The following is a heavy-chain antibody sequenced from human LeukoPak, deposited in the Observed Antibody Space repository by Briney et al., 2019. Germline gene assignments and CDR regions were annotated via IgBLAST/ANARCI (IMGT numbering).Heavy chain of an antibody. D-gene: IGHD1-14*01. Sequence: PSETLSLTRAVYGGSFSGYYWSWIRQPPGKGLEWIGEINHSGSTNYNPSLKSRVTISVDTSKNQFSLKLSSVTAADTAVYYCARGFRRPHQSRDRTPQPYYMDVWGKGTTVTVSS. V-gene: IGHV4-34*01. CDR3: ARGFRRPHQSRDRTPQPYYMDV. CDR1: GGSFSGYY. CDR2: INHSGST. J-gene: IGHJ6*03.